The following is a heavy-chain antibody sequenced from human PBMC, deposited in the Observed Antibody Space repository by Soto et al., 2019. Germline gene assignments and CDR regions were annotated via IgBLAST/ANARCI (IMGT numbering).Heavy chain of an antibody. D-gene: IGHD6-19*01. Sequence: QVQLVESGGGVVQPGRSLRLSCAASGFTFSGYGMHWVRQAPGKGLEWVAIISYDGSNKYYADSVKGRFTISRDNSKNTLYLQMNSQRAEDTAVYYCAKDRGAVALDYWGQGTLVTVSS. J-gene: IGHJ4*02. V-gene: IGHV3-30*18. CDR2: ISYDGSNK. CDR1: GFTFSGYG. CDR3: AKDRGAVALDY.